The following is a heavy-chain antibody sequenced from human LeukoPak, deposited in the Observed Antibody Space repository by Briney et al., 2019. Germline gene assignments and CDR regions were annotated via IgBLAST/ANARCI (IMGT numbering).Heavy chain of an antibody. V-gene: IGHV3-7*01. J-gene: IGHJ6*03. CDR1: GFTFNSYW. CDR2: INQDGSEK. D-gene: IGHD3-16*01. Sequence: PGGSLRLSCAVSGFTFNSYWMSWVRQAPGKGLKWVAKINQDGSEKYSVDSMKGRITISRDNAKNSLYLEMNSLRVEDTAVFYCARVMSASVWRSYGSYDYYYYMDIWGRGTTVTVSS. CDR3: ARVMSASVWRSYGSYDYYYYMDI.